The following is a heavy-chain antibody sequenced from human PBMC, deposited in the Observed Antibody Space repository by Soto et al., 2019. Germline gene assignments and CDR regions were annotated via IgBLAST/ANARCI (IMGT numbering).Heavy chain of an antibody. CDR1: GFSFSISP. Sequence: QVQLVESGGGVVQPGRSLRLSCAASGFSFSISPMHWVRQAPGKGPEWVALISYDGTNKFYADSVKGRFTISRDNSKSTLDLQVDSLRPEDAAVYYCARDPKTSGGQHWAFNYFASWGQGTLVTVSS. J-gene: IGHJ4*02. D-gene: IGHD7-27*01. CDR3: ARDPKTSGGQHWAFNYFAS. V-gene: IGHV3-30-3*01. CDR2: ISYDGTNK.